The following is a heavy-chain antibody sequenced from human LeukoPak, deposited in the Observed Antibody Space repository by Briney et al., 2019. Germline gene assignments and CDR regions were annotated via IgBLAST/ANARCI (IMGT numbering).Heavy chain of an antibody. CDR3: AELGITMIGGV. D-gene: IGHD3-10*02. Sequence: GGSLRLSCAASGFTFSNYNMNWVRQAPGKGLEWVSSISSGSGYIYYSDSVKGRFTISRDNAKNSLYLQMNSLRAEDTAVYYCAELGITMIGGVWGKGTTVTISS. CDR1: GFTFSNYN. J-gene: IGHJ6*04. CDR2: ISSGSGYI. V-gene: IGHV3-21*01.